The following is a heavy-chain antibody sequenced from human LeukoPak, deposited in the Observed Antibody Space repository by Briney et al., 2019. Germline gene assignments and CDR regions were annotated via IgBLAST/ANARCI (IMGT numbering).Heavy chain of an antibody. CDR1: GFTFSSYS. CDR2: ISSSSSYI. CDR3: ARGVNYPYNWFDP. J-gene: IGHJ5*02. V-gene: IGHV3-21*01. D-gene: IGHD1-7*01. Sequence: GGSLRLSCAASGFTFSSYSMSWVRQAPGKGLEWVSSISSSSSYIYYADSVKGRFTIPRDNAKNSLYLQMNSLRAEDTAVYYCARGVNYPYNWFDPWAREPWSPSPQ.